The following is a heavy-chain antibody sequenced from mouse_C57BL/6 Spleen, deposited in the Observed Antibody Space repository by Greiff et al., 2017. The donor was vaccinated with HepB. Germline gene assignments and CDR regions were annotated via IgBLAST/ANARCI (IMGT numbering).Heavy chain of an antibody. J-gene: IGHJ3*01. CDR1: GYSITSGYY. V-gene: IGHV3-6*01. D-gene: IGHD1-1*01. CDR3: ARESTITTVETWFAY. Sequence: EVKLMESGPGLVKPSQSLSLTCSVTGYSITSGYYWNWIRQSPGNQLEWMGYISYDGSNNYNPSLKNRISITRDTSKNQFFLKLNSVTTEDTATYDCARESTITTVETWFAYWGQGTLVTVSA. CDR2: ISYDGSN.